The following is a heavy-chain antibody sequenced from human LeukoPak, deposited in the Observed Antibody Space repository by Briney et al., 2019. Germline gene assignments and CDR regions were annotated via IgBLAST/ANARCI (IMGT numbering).Heavy chain of an antibody. V-gene: IGHV3-53*01. D-gene: IGHD5-12*01. Sequence: GGSLRLSCAASGFTFSSCWMSWVRQAPGKGLEWVSVLYSGGSIYYADSVKGRFTISRDNSKNTLYLQMNSLRAEDTAVYYCARGGGYGQDFDYWGQGTLVTVSS. J-gene: IGHJ4*02. CDR1: GFTFSSCW. CDR2: LYSGGSI. CDR3: ARGGGYGQDFDY.